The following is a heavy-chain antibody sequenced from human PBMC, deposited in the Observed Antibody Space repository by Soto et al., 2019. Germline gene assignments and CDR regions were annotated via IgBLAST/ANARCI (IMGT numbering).Heavy chain of an antibody. V-gene: IGHV4-30-2*01. D-gene: IGHD4-4*01. CDR3: ATQSYSNSGAYYDYAMDV. CDR1: GGSISSDGYS. CDR2: IYQSGST. Sequence: LSLTFAVSGGSISSDGYSWSWIRQPPGKGLEWIGYIYQSGSTYYNPSLKRRVTISVDRSRNQFSLKLSSVTAADTAVYFCATQSYSNSGAYYDYAMDVWGQGTSVTVSS. J-gene: IGHJ6*02.